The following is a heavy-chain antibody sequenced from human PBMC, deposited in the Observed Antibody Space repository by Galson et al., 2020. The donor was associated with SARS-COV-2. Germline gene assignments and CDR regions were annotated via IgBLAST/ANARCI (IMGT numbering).Heavy chain of an antibody. D-gene: IGHD2-8*01. J-gene: IGHJ1*01. CDR3: ARSPTVVSNMYFTR. Sequence: SETLSLTCTVSGGPISYSYWSWIRQPPGEGLEWIGSVHESGRSPYTPSPTNRVIMSVDTSRTQFSLRLTSVTGADTAVYYRARSPTVVSNMYFTRWGQGALGAVAS. CDR2: VHESGRS. V-gene: IGHV4-59*12. CDR1: GGPISYSY.